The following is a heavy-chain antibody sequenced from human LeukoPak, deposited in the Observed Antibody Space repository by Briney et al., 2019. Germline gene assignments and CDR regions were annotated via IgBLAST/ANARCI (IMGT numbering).Heavy chain of an antibody. Sequence: PSETLSLTCTVSGGSISSYYWSWIRQPAGKGLEWIGRIYTSGSTNYNPSLKSRVTMSVDTSKNQFSLKLSSVTAADTAVYYCARDSCSSTSCYRYGMDVWGQGTTVTVSS. D-gene: IGHD2-2*01. CDR1: GGSISSYY. CDR2: IYTSGST. J-gene: IGHJ6*02. V-gene: IGHV4-4*07. CDR3: ARDSCSSTSCYRYGMDV.